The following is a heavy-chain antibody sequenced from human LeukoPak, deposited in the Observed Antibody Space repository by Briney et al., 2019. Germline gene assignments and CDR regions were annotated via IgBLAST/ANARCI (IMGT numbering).Heavy chain of an antibody. CDR2: ISGSGGST. CDR1: GLTFSNYA. D-gene: IGHD6-13*01. Sequence: GGSLRLSCAASGLTFSNYAMAWLRQAPGKGLEWVSAISGSGGSTYYADSVKGRFTISRDNSKNTLYLQMNSLRAEDTAVYYCAKSQVPGIAAAGITLNFDYWGQGTLVTVSS. CDR3: AKSQVPGIAAAGITLNFDY. J-gene: IGHJ4*02. V-gene: IGHV3-23*01.